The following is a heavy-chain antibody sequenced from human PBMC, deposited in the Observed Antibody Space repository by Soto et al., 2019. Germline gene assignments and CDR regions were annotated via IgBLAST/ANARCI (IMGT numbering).Heavy chain of an antibody. CDR3: ARGQSSWYAYYYYGMDV. V-gene: IGHV1-3*01. J-gene: IGHJ6*02. Sequence: ASSEVCCEDSCGTVRSYAMHWARQATGKRLEWMGWINAGNGNTKYSQKFQGRVTITRETSASTAYMELSSLRSEDTAVYYCARGQSSWYAYYYYGMDVWGQGPTVTVS. D-gene: IGHD6-13*01. CDR2: INAGNGNT. CDR1: CGTVRSYA.